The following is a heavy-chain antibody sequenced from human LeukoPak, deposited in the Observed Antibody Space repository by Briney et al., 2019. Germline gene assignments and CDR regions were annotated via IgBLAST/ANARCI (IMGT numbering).Heavy chain of an antibody. CDR3: TSLRVGGTPYFDN. CDR1: GFTFGDYT. V-gene: IGHV3-49*04. J-gene: IGHJ4*02. CDR2: IRSKAYGGTT. D-gene: IGHD6-19*01. Sequence: GGSLRLSCTASGFTFGDYTMNWVRQAPGKGLEWVGFIRSKAYGGTTEYAASVRGRFTISRDDSKSSVSLQMNSLRTEDTALYYCTSLRVGGTPYFDNWGQGTLVTVSS.